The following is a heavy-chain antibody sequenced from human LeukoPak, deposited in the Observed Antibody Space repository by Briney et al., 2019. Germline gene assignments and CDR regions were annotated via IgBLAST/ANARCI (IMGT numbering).Heavy chain of an antibody. CDR3: ARPAVARDAFDI. CDR1: GGSISSSSYY. D-gene: IGHD2-21*01. Sequence: PSETLSLTCTVSGGSISSSSYYWGWIRQPPGKGLEWIGSIYYSGSTYYNPSLKSRVTISVDTSKNQFSLKLSSVTAADTAVYYCARPAVARDAFDIWGQGTMVTVSS. V-gene: IGHV4-39*07. CDR2: IYYSGST. J-gene: IGHJ3*02.